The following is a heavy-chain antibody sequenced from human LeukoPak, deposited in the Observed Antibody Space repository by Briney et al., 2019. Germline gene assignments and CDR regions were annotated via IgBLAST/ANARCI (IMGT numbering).Heavy chain of an antibody. CDR3: ARDASITMVRGVIKKEFDY. V-gene: IGHV1-3*01. Sequence: ASVKVSCKASGYTFTNYAMHWVRQAPGQRLEWMGWINAGNGNTKYSQNFQGRVTITRDTSASTVYMELSSLTSEDTAVYYCARDASITMVRGVIKKEFDYWGQGTLVTVSS. CDR2: INAGNGNT. CDR1: GYTFTNYA. J-gene: IGHJ4*02. D-gene: IGHD3-10*01.